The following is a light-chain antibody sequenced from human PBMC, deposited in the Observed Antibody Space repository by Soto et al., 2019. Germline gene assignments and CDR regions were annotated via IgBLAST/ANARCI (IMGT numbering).Light chain of an antibody. CDR3: QQYYSART. CDR2: WAS. V-gene: IGKV4-1*01. CDR1: HIVLHSSNNKNY. Sequence: DLVRTRSPYSLAVSLGERATIKCKSSHIVLHSSNNKNYLAWYQQKAGQPPKLLIYWASTRESGVPDRFSGGGSGTDFTLTISSLQAEDVAVYYCQQYYSARTFGQGTKVDTK. J-gene: IGKJ1*01.